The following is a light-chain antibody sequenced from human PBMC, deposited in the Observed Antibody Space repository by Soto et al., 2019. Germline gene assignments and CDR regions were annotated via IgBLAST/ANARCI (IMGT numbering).Light chain of an antibody. CDR2: GAS. CDR1: QSVSSY. CDR3: QQYNNWPSWT. Sequence: EKVMTQSPATLSMSPGERATLSCRASQSVSSYLAWYQQKPGQAPRLLIYGASTRATGIPARFSDSGSGTEFTLTISSLQSEDFAVYYCQQYNNWPSWTFGQGTNVEI. J-gene: IGKJ1*01. V-gene: IGKV3-15*01.